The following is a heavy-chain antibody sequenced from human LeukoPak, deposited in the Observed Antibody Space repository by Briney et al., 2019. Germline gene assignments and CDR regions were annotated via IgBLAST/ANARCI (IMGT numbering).Heavy chain of an antibody. Sequence: SETLSLTCTVSGGSISSSSYYWGWIRQPPGKGLEWIGSIYYSGSTYYNPSLKSRVTISVDTSKNQFSLKLSSVTAADTAVYYCALIQSWRGFDYWGQGTLVTVSS. J-gene: IGHJ4*02. CDR1: GGSISSSSYY. D-gene: IGHD6-13*01. CDR2: IYYSGST. CDR3: ALIQSWRGFDY. V-gene: IGHV4-39*07.